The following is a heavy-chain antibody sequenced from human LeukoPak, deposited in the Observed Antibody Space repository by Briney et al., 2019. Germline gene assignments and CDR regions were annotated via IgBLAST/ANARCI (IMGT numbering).Heavy chain of an antibody. V-gene: IGHV3-11*04. J-gene: IGHJ4*02. CDR2: INGRGSTI. CDR1: GFTVSSNY. CDR3: VGSANLAD. D-gene: IGHD4/OR15-4a*01. Sequence: GGSLRLSCAASGFTVSSNYMSWVRQAPGKGLEWISYINGRGSTINYADSVKGRFTISRDNAKNSLYLQMYSLRVEDTAVYYCVGSANLADWGQGTLVTVSS.